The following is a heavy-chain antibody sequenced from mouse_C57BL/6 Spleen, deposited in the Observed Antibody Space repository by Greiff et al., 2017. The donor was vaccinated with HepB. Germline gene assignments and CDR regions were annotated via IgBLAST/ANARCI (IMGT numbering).Heavy chain of an antibody. CDR3: ARYPITTVVARGYFDV. CDR1: GYTFTSYW. CDR2: IYPGSGST. V-gene: IGHV1-55*01. Sequence: VQLQQSGAELVKPGASVKMSCKASGYTFTSYWITWVKQRPGQGLEWIGDIYPGSGSTNYNEKFKSKATLTVDTSSSTAYMQLSSLTSEDSAVYYCARYPITTVVARGYFDVWGTGTTVTVSS. J-gene: IGHJ1*03. D-gene: IGHD1-1*01.